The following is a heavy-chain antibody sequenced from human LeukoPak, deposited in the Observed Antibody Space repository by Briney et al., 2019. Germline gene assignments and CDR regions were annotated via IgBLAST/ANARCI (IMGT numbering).Heavy chain of an antibody. V-gene: IGHV1-18*01. D-gene: IGHD3-10*01. Sequence: ASVKVSCKASGYTFTSYGISWVRQAPGQGLEWMGWISAYSGNTNYAQKLQGRVTMTTDTSTSTAYMELRSLRSDDTAVYYCARGGGITMVRGVIIIRYYFDYWGQGTLVTVSS. CDR1: GYTFTSYG. CDR2: ISAYSGNT. CDR3: ARGGGITMVRGVIIIRYYFDY. J-gene: IGHJ4*02.